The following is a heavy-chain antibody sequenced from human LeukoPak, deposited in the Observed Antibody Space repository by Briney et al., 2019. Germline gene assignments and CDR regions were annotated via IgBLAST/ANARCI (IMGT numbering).Heavy chain of an antibody. D-gene: IGHD3-22*01. CDR1: GYSFTSYG. CDR2: IYPGDFDT. Sequence: GESLKISGKGSGYSFTSYGIGWVRQMPGKGLEWMGIIYPGDFDTRYSPSFQGQVTISADKSISTAYLQWSSLKASDTAMYYCARLADDSSRGPYGMDVWAQGTTVTVSS. CDR3: ARLADDSSRGPYGMDV. V-gene: IGHV5-51*01. J-gene: IGHJ6*02.